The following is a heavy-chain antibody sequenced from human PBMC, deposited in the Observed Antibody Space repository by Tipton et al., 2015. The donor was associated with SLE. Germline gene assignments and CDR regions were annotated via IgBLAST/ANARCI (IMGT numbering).Heavy chain of an antibody. CDR2: VQSSGST. J-gene: IGHJ3*02. CDR3: ARDNLRGFERGFDI. CDR1: GGSISSGNYY. Sequence: TLSLTCTVSGGSISSGNYYWNWIRQPAGKGLEWIGRVQSSGSTNYNPSLKSRVTTSVDTSKNQFSLTLTSVTAADTAVYYCARDNLRGFERGFDIWGQGTMITVSS. D-gene: IGHD1-1*01. V-gene: IGHV4-61*02.